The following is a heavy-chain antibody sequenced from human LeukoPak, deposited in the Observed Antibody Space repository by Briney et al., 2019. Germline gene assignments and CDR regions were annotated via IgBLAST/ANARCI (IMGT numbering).Heavy chain of an antibody. CDR3: ARSITIFGEVILEWDYFDY. V-gene: IGHV1-18*01. Sequence: ASVKVSCKTSGYTFTGSGITWVRQAPGQGLEWMGWIRGYNGDTVYEQMFQGRVTMTTDTSTSTAYMELRSLRSDDTAVYYCARSITIFGEVILEWDYFDYWGQGTLVTVSS. D-gene: IGHD3-3*01. J-gene: IGHJ4*02. CDR2: IRGYNGDT. CDR1: GYTFTGSG.